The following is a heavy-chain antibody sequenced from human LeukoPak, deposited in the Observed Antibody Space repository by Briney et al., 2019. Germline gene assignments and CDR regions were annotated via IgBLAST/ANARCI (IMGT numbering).Heavy chain of an antibody. CDR3: IREIQVGASASLGL. Sequence: PGGSLRLSCAASGFSISGYWMHWVRQAAGEGLVWVSRMNSGGTTINYADSVKGRFTISRDNVDNTLHLQMNSLRVEDTAVYYCIREIQVGASASLGLWGQGTLVTVSS. J-gene: IGHJ4*01. V-gene: IGHV3-74*01. CDR2: MNSGGTTI. CDR1: GFSISGYW. D-gene: IGHD3-16*01.